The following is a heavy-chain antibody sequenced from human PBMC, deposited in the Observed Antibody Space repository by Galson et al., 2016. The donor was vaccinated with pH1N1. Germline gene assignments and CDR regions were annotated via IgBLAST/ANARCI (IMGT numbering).Heavy chain of an antibody. CDR3: ARFVGSGYKPRYFDL. J-gene: IGHJ2*01. D-gene: IGHD5-12*01. CDR2: IYPRDSET. V-gene: IGHV5-51*01. CDR1: GYNFTTYW. Sequence: QSGAEVKKPGESLKISCKASGYNFTTYWIGWVRQMPGKGLEWMGIIYPRDSETHYSPSIQGQVSISADKSLTTAYLQWNSLKASDTAMFFCARFVGSGYKPRYFDLWGRGTLVTVSS.